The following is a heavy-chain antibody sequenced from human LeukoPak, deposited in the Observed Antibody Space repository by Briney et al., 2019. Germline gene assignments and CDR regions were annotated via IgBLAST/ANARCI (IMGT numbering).Heavy chain of an antibody. CDR1: GFTFSNAW. CDR3: TTDEDWNYARKDV. J-gene: IGHJ6*02. Sequence: GGSLRLSCAASGFTFSNAWMNWVRQVPGKGLEWVGQTVSEIDGGTTDYAAPVKGRFTISRDDSKSTLYLQMNSLKIEDTAVYYCTTDEDWNYARKDVWGQGATVIVSS. D-gene: IGHD1-7*01. CDR2: TVSEIDGGTT. V-gene: IGHV3-15*04.